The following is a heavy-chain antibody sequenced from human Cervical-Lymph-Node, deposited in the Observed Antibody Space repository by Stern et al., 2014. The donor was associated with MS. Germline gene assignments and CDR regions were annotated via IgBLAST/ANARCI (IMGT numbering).Heavy chain of an antibody. CDR3: ALGRLTGDFDY. V-gene: IGHV1-2*02. Sequence: QVQLVQSGAEVKKPGASVKVSCKASGYTFTGYYMHWVRQAPGQGLEWMGWINPNRGGANSAKKFQARVTMTRDTSTSPAHLELSRLRSDDTAVYYGALGRLTGDFDYWGQGTLVTVSS. D-gene: IGHD7-27*01. CDR2: INPNRGGA. CDR1: GYTFTGYY. J-gene: IGHJ4*02.